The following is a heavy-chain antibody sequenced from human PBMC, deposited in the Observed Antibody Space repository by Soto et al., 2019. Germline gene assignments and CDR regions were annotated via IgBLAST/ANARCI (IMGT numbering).Heavy chain of an antibody. CDR2: INHSGST. V-gene: IGHV4-34*01. J-gene: IGHJ4*02. Sequence: SETLSLTCAVYGGSFSGYYWSWIRQPPGKGLEWIGEINHSGSTNYNPSLKSRVTISVDTSKNQFSLKLSSVTAADTAVYYCARGQKINDYWGQGTLVTVSS. CDR1: GGSFSGYY. D-gene: IGHD3-16*01. CDR3: ARGQKINDY.